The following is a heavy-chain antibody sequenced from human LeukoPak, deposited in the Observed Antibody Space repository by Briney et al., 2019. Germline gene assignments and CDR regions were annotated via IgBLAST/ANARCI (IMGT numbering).Heavy chain of an antibody. CDR2: ISSSSYI. CDR3: ARRGSYYPSFDY. Sequence: SGGSLRLSCAASGFTFSSYSMNWVRQAPGKGLEWVSSISSSSYIYYADSVKGRFTISRDNAKNSLYLQMNSLRAEDTAVYYCARRGSYYPSFDYWGQGTLVTVSS. CDR1: GFTFSSYS. V-gene: IGHV3-21*01. D-gene: IGHD1-26*01. J-gene: IGHJ4*02.